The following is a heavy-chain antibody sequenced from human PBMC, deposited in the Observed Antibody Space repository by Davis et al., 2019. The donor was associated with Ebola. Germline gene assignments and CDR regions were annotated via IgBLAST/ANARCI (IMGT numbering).Heavy chain of an antibody. D-gene: IGHD3-3*01. CDR3: ASGVYGMDV. CDR2: IKEDGSEK. J-gene: IGHJ6*04. V-gene: IGHV3-7*01. Sequence: GESLKISCAASGFTFSSYWMSWVRQAPGKGLEWVANIKEDGSEKHYVDSVKGRFTISRDNAKNSLYLQMNSLRAEDTAVYYCASGVYGMDVWGKGTTVTVSS. CDR1: GFTFSSYW.